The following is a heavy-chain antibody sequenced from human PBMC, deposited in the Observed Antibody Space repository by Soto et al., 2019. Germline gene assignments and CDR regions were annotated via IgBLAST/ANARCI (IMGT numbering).Heavy chain of an antibody. CDR2: ISAYNGNT. D-gene: IGHD2-15*01. V-gene: IGHV1-18*01. Sequence: ASVKVSCKASGYTFTSYGISWVRQAPGQGLEWMGWISAYNGNTNYAQKLQGRVTMTTDTSTSTAYMELRSLRSDDTAVYYCARGTRLGYCSGGSCSSWFDPWGQGTLVTV. CDR1: GYTFTSYG. J-gene: IGHJ5*02. CDR3: ARGTRLGYCSGGSCSSWFDP.